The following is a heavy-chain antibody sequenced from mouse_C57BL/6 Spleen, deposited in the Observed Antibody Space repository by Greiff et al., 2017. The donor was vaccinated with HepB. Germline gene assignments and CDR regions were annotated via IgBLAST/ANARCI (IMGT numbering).Heavy chain of an antibody. J-gene: IGHJ4*01. CDR1: GYAFSSSW. D-gene: IGHD1-1*01. Sequence: VQRVESGPELVKPGASVKISCKASGYAFSSSWMNWVKQRPGKGLEWIGRIYPGDGDTNYNGKFKGKATLTADKSSSTAYMQLSSLTSEDSAVYFCASLTTGGYAMDYWGQGTSVTVSS. V-gene: IGHV1-82*01. CDR2: IYPGDGDT. CDR3: ASLTTGGYAMDY.